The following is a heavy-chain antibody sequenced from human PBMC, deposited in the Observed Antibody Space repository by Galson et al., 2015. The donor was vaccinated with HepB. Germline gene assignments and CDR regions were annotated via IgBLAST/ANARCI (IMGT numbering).Heavy chain of an antibody. V-gene: IGHV1-69*06. J-gene: IGHJ3*02. CDR3: ARGMRSVIDAFDI. Sequence: SVKVSCKASGGTFSSYAISWVRQAPGQGLEWMGGIIPIFGTANYAQKFQGRVTITADKSTSTAYMELSSLRSEDTAVYYCARGMRSVIDAFDIWGQGTMVTVSS. CDR2: IIPIFGTA. CDR1: GGTFSSYA. D-gene: IGHD5/OR15-5a*01.